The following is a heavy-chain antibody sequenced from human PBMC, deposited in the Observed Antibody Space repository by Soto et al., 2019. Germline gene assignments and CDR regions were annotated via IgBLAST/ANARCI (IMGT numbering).Heavy chain of an antibody. D-gene: IGHD2-2*01. J-gene: IGHJ5*02. CDR1: GYSITSGYY. CDR3: ARVGPDCNSVSRIRGRWFDP. CDR2: IHHTGGT. V-gene: IGHV4-38-2*01. Sequence: TLSLTCAVSGYSITSGYYWGWIRQPPGKGLEWMGTIHHTGGTYYNPSLKSRVSMSIDTSKNQFSLRLSSVTAADTAVHYCARVGPDCNSVSRIRGRWFDPWGQGTLVTVSS.